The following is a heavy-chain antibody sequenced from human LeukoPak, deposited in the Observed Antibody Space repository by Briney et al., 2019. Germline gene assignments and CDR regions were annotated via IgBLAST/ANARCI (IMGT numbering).Heavy chain of an antibody. Sequence: ASVKVSCKASGYTFTGYYMHWVRQAPGQGLEWMGWINPNSGNTGYAQKFQGRVTITRNTSISTAYMELSSLRSEDTAVYYCALCSGRWCYGFDPWGQGTLVTVSS. J-gene: IGHJ5*02. CDR1: GYTFTGYY. CDR3: ALCSGRWCYGFDP. D-gene: IGHD4/OR15-4a*01. CDR2: INPNSGNT. V-gene: IGHV1-8*03.